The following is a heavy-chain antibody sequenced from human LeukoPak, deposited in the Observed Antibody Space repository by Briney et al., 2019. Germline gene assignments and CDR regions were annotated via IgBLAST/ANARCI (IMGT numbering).Heavy chain of an antibody. D-gene: IGHD1-20*01. Sequence: PGGSLRLSCAASGFSFSNYNMNWVRQAPGKGLEWVSSITSSSTYIYYADSVKGRFTISRDNAKNTVYLQMNSLRAEDTAVYYCATFGFNWNLGYWGQGTLVTVSS. CDR1: GFSFSNYN. J-gene: IGHJ4*02. CDR3: ATFGFNWNLGY. CDR2: ITSSSTYI. V-gene: IGHV3-21*01.